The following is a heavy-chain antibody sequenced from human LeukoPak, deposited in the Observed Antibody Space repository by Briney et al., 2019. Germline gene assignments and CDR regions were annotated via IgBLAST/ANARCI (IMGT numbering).Heavy chain of an antibody. D-gene: IGHD3-22*01. Sequence: GGSLRLPCAASGFTFSSYAMSWVRQAPAKGLEWVSAISGSGGSTYYADSVKGRFTISRDNSKNTLYLQMNSLRAEDTAVYYCAKARRDYDSSGYYYFDYWGQGTLVTVSS. CDR2: ISGSGGST. J-gene: IGHJ4*02. CDR3: AKARRDYDSSGYYYFDY. CDR1: GFTFSSYA. V-gene: IGHV3-23*01.